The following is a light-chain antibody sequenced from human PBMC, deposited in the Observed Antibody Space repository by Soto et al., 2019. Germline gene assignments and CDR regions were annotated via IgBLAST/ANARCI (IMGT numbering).Light chain of an antibody. CDR2: GAS. V-gene: IGKV1-39*01. CDR1: HSISSC. Sequence: DIQMTQSPSSLSASVGDRVTITCRASHSISSCLNWYQQKPGKAPKLLIYGASNLQSGVPSRFSGSESGTGFILTNSSLQPEDFATYYCQQIYAAPVTFGQGIKVEIK. J-gene: IGKJ1*01. CDR3: QQIYAAPVT.